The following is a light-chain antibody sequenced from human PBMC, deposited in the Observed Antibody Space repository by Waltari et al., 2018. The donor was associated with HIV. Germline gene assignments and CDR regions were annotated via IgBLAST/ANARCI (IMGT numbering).Light chain of an antibody. CDR3: QQYNNWPPLT. CDR2: GAS. J-gene: IGKJ4*01. Sequence: IVMTQSPSTLSMSPGERATLSCRASQSVSSNLAWYQQKPGQAPRLRIYGASTRATGIPARFSGSGSGTELTLTISSLQSEDFAVYYCQQYNNWPPLTFGGGTKVEIK. V-gene: IGKV3-15*01. CDR1: QSVSSN.